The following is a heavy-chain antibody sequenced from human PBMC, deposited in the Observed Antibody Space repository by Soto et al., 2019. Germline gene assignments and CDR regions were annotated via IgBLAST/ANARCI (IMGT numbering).Heavy chain of an antibody. J-gene: IGHJ4*02. V-gene: IGHV3-30-3*01. CDR1: GFTFSSYA. CDR2: ISYDGSNK. D-gene: IGHD3-3*01. CDR3: ARDPGGTDFAGWTYYFDY. Sequence: QVQLVESGGGVVQPGRSLRLSCAASGFTFSSYAMHWVRQAPGKGLEWVAVISYDGSNKYYADSVKGRFTISRDNSKNTLYLQMNSLRCEDTAVYYCARDPGGTDFAGWTYYFDYWGQGTLVPVSS.